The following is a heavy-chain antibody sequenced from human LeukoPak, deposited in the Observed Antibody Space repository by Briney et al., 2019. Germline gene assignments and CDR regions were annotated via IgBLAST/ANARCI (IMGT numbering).Heavy chain of an antibody. D-gene: IGHD6-19*01. CDR2: ISGYNGNT. J-gene: IGHJ4*02. CDR3: ARSYSSGWSYYFGY. Sequence: ASVKVSCKASGYTFTNYGISWVRQAPGQGLEWMGWISGYNGNTNYAQKLQGRVTMTTDTSTSTAYMELRSLRSDDTAVYYCARSYSSGWSYYFGYWGQGTLVTVSS. V-gene: IGHV1-18*01. CDR1: GYTFTNYG.